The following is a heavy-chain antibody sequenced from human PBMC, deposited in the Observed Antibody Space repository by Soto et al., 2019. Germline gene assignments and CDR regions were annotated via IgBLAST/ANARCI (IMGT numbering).Heavy chain of an antibody. CDR3: ARDKITGLFDY. Sequence: PSETLSLTCAVYGGSFSGYYWTWIHQPPGTGLEWIGEINHSGSTNYNPSLKSRVTISVDTPKNQFSLKLTSVTATDTAVYYCARDKITGLFDYWGQGTLVT. V-gene: IGHV4-34*01. J-gene: IGHJ4*02. CDR1: GGSFSGYY. D-gene: IGHD2-8*02. CDR2: INHSGST.